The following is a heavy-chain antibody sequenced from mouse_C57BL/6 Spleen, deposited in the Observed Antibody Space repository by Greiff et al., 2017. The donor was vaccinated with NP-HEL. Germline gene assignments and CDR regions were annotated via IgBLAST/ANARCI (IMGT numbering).Heavy chain of an antibody. CDR3: ARQAIYYGYDDNYFDY. J-gene: IGHJ2*01. V-gene: IGHV1-52*01. CDR2: IDPSDSET. CDR1: GYTFTSYW. D-gene: IGHD2-2*01. Sequence: QVQLQQPGAELVRPGSSVKLSCKASGYTFTSYWMHWVKQRPIQGLEWIGNIDPSDSETNYNQKFKDKATLTVDKSSSTAYMQLSSLTSEDSAVYYCARQAIYYGYDDNYFDYWGQGTTLTVSS.